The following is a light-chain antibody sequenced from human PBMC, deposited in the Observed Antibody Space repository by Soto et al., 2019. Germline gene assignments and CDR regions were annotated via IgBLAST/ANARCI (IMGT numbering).Light chain of an antibody. V-gene: IGLV2-11*01. CDR3: CSYAGSYIFAV. J-gene: IGLJ3*02. CDR1: SSDVGGYNY. CDR2: DVS. Sequence: QSVLTQPRSVSGSPGQSVTISCTGTSSDVGGYNYVSWYQQHPGKAPKLMIYDVSKRPSGVPDRFSGSKSGNTASLTISGLQAEDEADYYCCSYAGSYIFAVFGGGTKVTVL.